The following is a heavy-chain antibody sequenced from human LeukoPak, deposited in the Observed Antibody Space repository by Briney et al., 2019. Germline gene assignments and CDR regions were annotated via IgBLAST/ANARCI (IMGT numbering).Heavy chain of an antibody. CDR3: ARDDPYFFDY. V-gene: IGHV3-7*01. J-gene: IGHJ4*02. Sequence: GGSLRLSCAGSGFTVSSNYMSWARQAPGKGLEWVAKIKQDGSEKYYVDSVKGRFTISRDNAKNSLFLQMDSLRVKDTAVYFCARDDPYFFDYWGQGTLVTVSS. CDR1: GFTVSSNY. CDR2: IKQDGSEK.